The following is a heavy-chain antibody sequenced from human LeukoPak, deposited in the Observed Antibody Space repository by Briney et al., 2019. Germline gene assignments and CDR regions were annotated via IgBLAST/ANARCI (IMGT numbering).Heavy chain of an antibody. CDR2: IYYSGST. V-gene: IGHV4-39*07. D-gene: IGHD5-18*01. Sequence: SETLSLTCTVSGGSISSSSYYWGWIRQPPGKGLEWIGSIYYSGSTYYNPSLKSRVTISVDTSKNQFSLKLSSVTAADTAVYYCARDVNGSSYGYVDYWGQGTLVTVSS. CDR1: GGSISSSSYY. J-gene: IGHJ4*02. CDR3: ARDVNGSSYGYVDY.